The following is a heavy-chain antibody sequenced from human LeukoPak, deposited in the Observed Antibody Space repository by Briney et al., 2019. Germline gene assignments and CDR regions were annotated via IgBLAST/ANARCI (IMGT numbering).Heavy chain of an antibody. V-gene: IGHV3-66*01. CDR1: GFTVSTNY. CDR2: IYRHGGT. D-gene: IGHD3-16*01. CDR3: ARDVIYASEIYSYGDS. J-gene: IGHJ4*02. Sequence: GGSLRLSCAASGFTVSTNYVSWVRQAPGKGLEWVSVIYRHGGTAYADSVQGRFSISRDNSKNTVDLQMNSLRAEDTAVYCCARDVIYASEIYSYGDSWGQGTLVTVSS.